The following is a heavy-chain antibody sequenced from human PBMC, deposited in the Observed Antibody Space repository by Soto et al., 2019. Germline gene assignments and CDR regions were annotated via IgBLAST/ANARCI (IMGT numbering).Heavy chain of an antibody. Sequence: ASVKVSCKASGYTFTSYGISWVRQAPGQGLEWMGWISAYNGNTNYAQKLQGRVTMTTDTSTSTAYMELRSLRSDDTAVYYCARVSRGYSGYDLGVMDVWGKGTTVTAPQ. V-gene: IGHV1-18*01. CDR2: ISAYNGNT. J-gene: IGHJ6*04. CDR1: GYTFTSYG. CDR3: ARVSRGYSGYDLGVMDV. D-gene: IGHD5-12*01.